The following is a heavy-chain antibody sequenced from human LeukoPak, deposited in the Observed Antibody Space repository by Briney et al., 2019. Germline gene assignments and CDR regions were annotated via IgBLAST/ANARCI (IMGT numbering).Heavy chain of an antibody. Sequence: GASVKVSCKASGYTFTSYDIHWVRQATGQGLEWMGWTNPNNGNTGYAQKFQGRVTMTRNTSITTAYMELSSLRSDGTAVYYCARDYCRSTSCYFDYWGQGTLVTVSS. CDR3: ARDYCRSTSCYFDY. V-gene: IGHV1-8*01. D-gene: IGHD2-2*01. J-gene: IGHJ4*02. CDR1: GYTFTSYD. CDR2: TNPNNGNT.